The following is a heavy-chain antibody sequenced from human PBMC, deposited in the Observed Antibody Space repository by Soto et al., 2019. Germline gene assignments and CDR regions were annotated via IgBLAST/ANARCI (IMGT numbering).Heavy chain of an antibody. CDR1: GFSFSNYG. J-gene: IGHJ5*02. CDR2: TSSDGNTK. D-gene: IGHD1-26*01. V-gene: IGHV3-33*01. CDR3: ARWGGSYYESWFDP. Sequence: QVLLVESGGGVVQPGTSLRLSCAATGFSFSNYGMHWVRQAPGKGLEWVAVTSSDGNTKNYAASVKGRFTISSDTSKNTLYLQMSSLRAEDTALYYCARWGGSYYESWFDPWGQGTLVIVSS.